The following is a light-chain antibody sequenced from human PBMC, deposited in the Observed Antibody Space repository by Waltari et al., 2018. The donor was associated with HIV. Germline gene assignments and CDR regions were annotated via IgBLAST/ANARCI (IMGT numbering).Light chain of an antibody. J-gene: IGKJ1*01. Sequence: ENVLTQSPGILSLSPGERATLSCSASQSVSSSYLAWYQHKPGQVPRLLIFGASSRATGIPDRFSGSGSGTDFTLTISRLEPEDSAVYYCQQCGSSLWTFGQGTKVEIK. CDR2: GAS. V-gene: IGKV3-20*01. CDR1: QSVSSSY. CDR3: QQCGSSLWT.